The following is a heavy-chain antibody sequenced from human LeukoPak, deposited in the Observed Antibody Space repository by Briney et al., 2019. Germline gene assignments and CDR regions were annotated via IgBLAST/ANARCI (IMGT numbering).Heavy chain of an antibody. Sequence: GGSLRLSCAASGFTFSNYWMHWVRQAPGKGLVWVSRINSDGSSASYADSVKGRFTMSRDNAKNTLYLQMNSLRAEDTAVYYCAKDQYSSGWYVDYWGQGTLVTVSS. CDR3: AKDQYSSGWYVDY. D-gene: IGHD6-19*01. CDR2: INSDGSSA. J-gene: IGHJ4*02. V-gene: IGHV3-74*01. CDR1: GFTFSNYW.